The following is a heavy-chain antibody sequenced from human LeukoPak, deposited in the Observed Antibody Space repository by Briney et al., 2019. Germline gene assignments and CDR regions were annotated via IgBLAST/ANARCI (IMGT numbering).Heavy chain of an antibody. CDR3: ARGGARYFAD. V-gene: IGHV3-11*01. CDR2: ISGSGGTI. CDR1: GFTFSDYH. Sequence: GGSLRLSCAASGFTFSDYHMYWIPQAPGKGLEWVSCISGSGGTITYADSVKGRFTISRDNAKNSLFLQMNSLRVEDTAVYYCARGGARYFADWGPGTLVTVSS. D-gene: IGHD4/OR15-4a*01. J-gene: IGHJ4*02.